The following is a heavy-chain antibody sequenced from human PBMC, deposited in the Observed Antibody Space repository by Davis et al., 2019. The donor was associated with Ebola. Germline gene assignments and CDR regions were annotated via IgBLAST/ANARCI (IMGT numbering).Heavy chain of an antibody. CDR2: ISSSSSYT. CDR3: ARYRCSSTSCYSNWFDP. Sequence: GESLKISCAASGFIFRDYYMSWIRQAPGKGLEWVSYISSSSSYTNYADSVKGRFTISRDNAKNSLYLQMNSLRPEDTAVYYSARYRCSSTSCYSNWFDPWGQGTLVTVSS. D-gene: IGHD2-2*01. V-gene: IGHV3-11*06. CDR1: GFIFRDYY. J-gene: IGHJ5*02.